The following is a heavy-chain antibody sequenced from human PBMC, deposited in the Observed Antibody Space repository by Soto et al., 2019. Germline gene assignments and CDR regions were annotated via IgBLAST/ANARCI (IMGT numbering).Heavy chain of an antibody. V-gene: IGHV2-26*01. CDR2: IFSNDEK. Sequence: QVTLKESGPVLLKPTETLTLTCTVSGFSLNNTRLVVSWIRQPPGKALQWLEHIFSNDEKSYRTSLKSRLTISKDTSKSQVVLTMTNMDPVDTATYYCARIQEMYSSSWYYFDYWGQGTLVTVSS. D-gene: IGHD6-13*01. CDR1: GFSLNNTRLV. J-gene: IGHJ4*02. CDR3: ARIQEMYSSSWYYFDY.